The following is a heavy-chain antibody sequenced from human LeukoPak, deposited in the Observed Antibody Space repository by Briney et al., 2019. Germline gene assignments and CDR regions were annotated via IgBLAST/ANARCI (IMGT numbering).Heavy chain of an antibody. CDR3: ARVICSGGSCRFDY. V-gene: IGHV4-4*07. D-gene: IGHD2-15*01. J-gene: IGHJ4*02. CDR1: GGSISSYY. CDR2: IHTSGST. Sequence: PSETLSLTCTVSGGSISSYYWSWIRQPPGKGLEWLGRIHTSGSTNYNPSLKSRVTMSVDTSKNQFSLKLSSVTAADTAVYYCARVICSGGSCRFDYWGQGTLVTVSS.